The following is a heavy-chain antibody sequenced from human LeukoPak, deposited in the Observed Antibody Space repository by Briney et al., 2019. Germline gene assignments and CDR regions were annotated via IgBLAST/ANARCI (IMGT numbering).Heavy chain of an antibody. Sequence: GGSLRLSCAASGFTFSSYSMNWVRQAQGKGLEWVSSISSSSSYIYYADSVTGRFTISRDNAKNSLYLQMNSLRAEDTAVYYCARGSRTFDYWGQGTLVTVSS. V-gene: IGHV3-21*01. D-gene: IGHD2-2*01. CDR3: ARGSRTFDY. J-gene: IGHJ4*02. CDR2: ISSSSSYI. CDR1: GFTFSSYS.